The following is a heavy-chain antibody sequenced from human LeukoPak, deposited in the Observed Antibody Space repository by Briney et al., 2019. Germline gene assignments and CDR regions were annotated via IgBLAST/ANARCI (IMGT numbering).Heavy chain of an antibody. J-gene: IGHJ3*02. Sequence: GSLRLSCAASGFTFSNYWMTWLRQAPGRGLEWVANIRQDGGAKYYVDSVKGRSTISRDNAMNSLYLQMNSLRAEDTAVYYCARDQAPSFSGGHYDAFDIWGQGTVVTVSS. CDR2: IRQDGGAK. CDR1: GFTFSNYW. D-gene: IGHD1-26*01. V-gene: IGHV3-7*01. CDR3: ARDQAPSFSGGHYDAFDI.